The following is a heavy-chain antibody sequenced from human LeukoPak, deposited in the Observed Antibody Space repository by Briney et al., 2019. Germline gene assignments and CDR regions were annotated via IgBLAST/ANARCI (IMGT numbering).Heavy chain of an antibody. Sequence: GESLRLSCAASGFTFSSYSMNWARQAPGKGLEWVSYISYSSSTIYYADSVKGRFTISRDNGKNSLYLQMNSLRPDDTALYYCARALADSRGYYLGFDYWGQGTLVTVSS. D-gene: IGHD3-22*01. J-gene: IGHJ4*02. V-gene: IGHV3-48*01. CDR3: ARALADSRGYYLGFDY. CDR1: GFTFSSYS. CDR2: ISYSSSTI.